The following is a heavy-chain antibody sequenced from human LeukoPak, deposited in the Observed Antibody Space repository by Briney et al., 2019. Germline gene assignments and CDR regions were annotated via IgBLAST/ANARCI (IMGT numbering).Heavy chain of an antibody. J-gene: IGHJ3*02. CDR2: ISYDGSNK. Sequence: GGSLRLSCAASGFTFSSYAMHWVRQAPGKGLEWVAVISYDGSNKYYADSVKGRFTISRDNSKNTLYLQMNSLRAEDTAVYYCASSGYSSGWYFDAFDIWGQGTMVTVSS. CDR3: ASSGYSSGWYFDAFDI. CDR1: GFTFSSYA. D-gene: IGHD6-19*01. V-gene: IGHV3-30-3*01.